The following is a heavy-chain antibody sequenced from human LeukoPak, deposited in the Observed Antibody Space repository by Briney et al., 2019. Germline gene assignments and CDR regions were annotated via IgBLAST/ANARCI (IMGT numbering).Heavy chain of an antibody. Sequence: PGGSLRLSCKPSGFTFVDFYMSWVRQAPGKGLEWVANIDAAGKDKYYADSVKGRFPISRDNTENSLYLDMTSLRAEDTATYFCARARPGVLFNYFDYWGQGVLVPVSS. CDR3: ARARPGVLFNYFDY. V-gene: IGHV3-7*01. CDR1: GFTFVDFY. CDR2: IDAAGKDK. J-gene: IGHJ4*01.